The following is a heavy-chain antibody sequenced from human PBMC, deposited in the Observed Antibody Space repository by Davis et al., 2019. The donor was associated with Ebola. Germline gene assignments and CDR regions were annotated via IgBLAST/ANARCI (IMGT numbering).Heavy chain of an antibody. CDR1: GFTFSSYS. CDR2: ISSSSSYI. V-gene: IGHV3-21*01. Sequence: GESLKISCAASGFTFSSYSMNWVRQAPGKGLEWVSSISSSSSYIYYADSVKGRFTISRDNAKNSLYLQMNSLRAEDTAVYYCARGRKNGWLAYWGQGTLVTVSS. D-gene: IGHD1-14*01. J-gene: IGHJ4*02. CDR3: ARGRKNGWLAY.